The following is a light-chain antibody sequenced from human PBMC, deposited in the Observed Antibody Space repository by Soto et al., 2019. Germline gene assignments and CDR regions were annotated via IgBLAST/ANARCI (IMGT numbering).Light chain of an antibody. V-gene: IGLV2-23*02. CDR2: EVS. CDR3: CSYAGSSTYV. Sequence: QSVLTQPASVSGSPGQSITISCTGTSSEVGSYNLVAWYQQHPGKAPKVMIYEVSKRPSGVSNRFSGSKSGNTASLTISGLQAEDEADYYCCSYAGSSTYVFGTGTKVTVL. CDR1: SSEVGSYNL. J-gene: IGLJ1*01.